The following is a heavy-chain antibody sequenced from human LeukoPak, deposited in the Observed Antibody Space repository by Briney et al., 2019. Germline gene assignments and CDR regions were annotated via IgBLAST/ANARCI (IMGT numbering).Heavy chain of an antibody. V-gene: IGHV3-30-3*01. CDR3: ARGRHTVVTAIDSAEYFQH. J-gene: IGHJ1*01. CDR2: ISHDGSNE. Sequence: GGSLRLSCAASGFTFSSYAIHWVRQAPGKGLEWVAVISHDGSNEYYADSVKGRFTISRDNSKNTLYLQMNSLRGVDTAVYYCARGRHTVVTAIDSAEYFQHWGQGTLVTVSS. CDR1: GFTFSSYA. D-gene: IGHD2-21*02.